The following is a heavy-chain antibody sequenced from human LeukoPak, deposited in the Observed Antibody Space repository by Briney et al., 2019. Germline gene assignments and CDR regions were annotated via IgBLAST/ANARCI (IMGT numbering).Heavy chain of an antibody. CDR2: ITGSGASS. J-gene: IGHJ3*02. CDR3: ATLDDAFGI. Sequence: PGGSLRLSCAASGFTISSYAMNWVRQAPGKGLECVSAITGSGASSYYADSVKGRFTISRDNSKNTLYLQMNSLRAEDTAVYYCATLDDAFGIWGQGTMVTVSS. CDR1: GFTISSYA. V-gene: IGHV3-23*01.